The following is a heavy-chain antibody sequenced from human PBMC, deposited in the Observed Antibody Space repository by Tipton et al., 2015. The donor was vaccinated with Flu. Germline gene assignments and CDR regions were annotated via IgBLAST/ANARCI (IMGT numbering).Heavy chain of an antibody. CDR1: GGSISSYY. V-gene: IGHV4-4*07. CDR3: ARADCSSTSCPYDY. CDR2: IYTSGST. Sequence: LRLSCTVSGGSISSYYWSWIRQPAGKGLEWIGRIYTSGSTNYNPSLKSRVTMSVDTSKNQFSLKLSSVTAADTAVYYCARADCSSTSCPYDYWGQGTLVTVSS. D-gene: IGHD2-2*01. J-gene: IGHJ4*02.